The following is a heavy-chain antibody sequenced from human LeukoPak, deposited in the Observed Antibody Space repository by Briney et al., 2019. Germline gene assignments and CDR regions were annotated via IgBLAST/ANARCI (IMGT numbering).Heavy chain of an antibody. D-gene: IGHD1-26*01. V-gene: IGHV4-31*03. CDR3: ARDSGSYRRFDY. Sequence: SETLSLTCTVSGGSISSGGYYWSWIRQHPGKGLEWIGYIYYSGSTYYNPSLKSRVTISVDTSKNQFSLKLSSVTAADTAVYYCARDSGSYRRFDYWGQGTLVTVSS. CDR2: IYYSGST. J-gene: IGHJ4*02. CDR1: GGSISSGGYY.